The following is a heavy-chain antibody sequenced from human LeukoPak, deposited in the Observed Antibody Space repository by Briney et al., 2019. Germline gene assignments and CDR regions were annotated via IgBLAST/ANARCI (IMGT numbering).Heavy chain of an antibody. CDR1: GGSFSGYY. J-gene: IGHJ4*02. CDR3: ARLGSRVV. D-gene: IGHD3-10*01. CDR2: INHSGYT. V-gene: IGHV4-34*01. Sequence: PSETLSLTCAVSGGSFSGYYWSWIHQPPGKGLEWIGEINHSGYTNYNPSLKSRVTMSVDTSKNQFSLKLNSMTAADTAVYYCARLGSRVVWGQGTLVIVSS.